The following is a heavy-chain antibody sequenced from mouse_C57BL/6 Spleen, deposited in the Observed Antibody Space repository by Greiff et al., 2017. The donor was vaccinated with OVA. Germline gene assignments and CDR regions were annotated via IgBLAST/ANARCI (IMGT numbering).Heavy chain of an antibody. V-gene: IGHV14-4*01. Sequence: EVKLVESGAELVRPGASVKLSCTASGFNIKDDYMHWVKQRPEQGLEWIGWIDPENGDTEYASKFQGKATITADTSSNTAYLQLSSLTSEDTDVYYCTRTGTRLAYWGQGTLVTVSA. CDR2: IDPENGDT. CDR3: TRTGTRLAY. J-gene: IGHJ3*01. CDR1: GFNIKDDY. D-gene: IGHD4-1*01.